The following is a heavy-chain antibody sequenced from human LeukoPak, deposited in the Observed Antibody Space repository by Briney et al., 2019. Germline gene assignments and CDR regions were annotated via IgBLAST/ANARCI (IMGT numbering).Heavy chain of an antibody. J-gene: IGHJ4*02. CDR2: IYYSGST. D-gene: IGHD2-2*01. CDR1: GGSISSYY. Sequence: PSETLSLTCTVSGGSISSYYWSWIRQPPGKGLEWIGYIYYSGSTNYNPSLKSRVTISVDTSKNQFSLKLSSVTAADTAVYYCARTDCSSTSCFQYYFDYWGQGTLVTVSS. V-gene: IGHV4-59*01. CDR3: ARTDCSSTSCFQYYFDY.